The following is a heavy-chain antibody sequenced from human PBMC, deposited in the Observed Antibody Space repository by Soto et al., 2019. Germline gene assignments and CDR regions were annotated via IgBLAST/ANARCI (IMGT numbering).Heavy chain of an antibody. CDR3: AKDGDYEYFDY. Sequence: GGSLSLSCAASGFSFSSYTMNWVRQAPGKGLEWVSSINNNSGRKYYADSVKGRFTISRDNSKNTLFLQMNSLKAEDTAVYFCAKDGDYEYFDYWGQGTQVTVSS. CDR2: INNNSGRK. J-gene: IGHJ4*02. V-gene: IGHV3-23*01. CDR1: GFSFSSYT. D-gene: IGHD3-22*01.